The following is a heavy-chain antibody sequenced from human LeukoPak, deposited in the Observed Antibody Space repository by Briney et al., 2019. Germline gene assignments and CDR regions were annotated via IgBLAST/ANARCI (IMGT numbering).Heavy chain of an antibody. CDR3: ARDLPGIASH. Sequence: SETLSLTCTVSGGSISSYYWSWIRQPPGKGLEWIGYIYYSGSTNYNPSLKSRVTISVDTSKNQFSLKLSSVTAADTAVYYCARDLPGIASHWGQGTLVTVSS. CDR2: IYYSGST. V-gene: IGHV4-59*12. CDR1: GGSISSYY. J-gene: IGHJ4*02. D-gene: IGHD6-13*01.